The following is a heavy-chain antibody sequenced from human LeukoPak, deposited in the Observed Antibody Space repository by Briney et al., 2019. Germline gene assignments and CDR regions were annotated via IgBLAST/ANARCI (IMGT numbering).Heavy chain of an antibody. V-gene: IGHV3-7*01. J-gene: IGHJ4*02. CDR1: RFNFSSYW. D-gene: IGHD2-21*01. CDR2: IKEDGSEK. CDR3: ASCGGGYVPFDY. Sequence: GGSLRLSCAASRFNFSSYWMTWVRQAPGKGLEWVANIKEDGSEKYYVDSVKGRFTISRDNAKNSLYLQMNSLRAEDTAVYYCASCGGGYVPFDYWGQGTLVTVSS.